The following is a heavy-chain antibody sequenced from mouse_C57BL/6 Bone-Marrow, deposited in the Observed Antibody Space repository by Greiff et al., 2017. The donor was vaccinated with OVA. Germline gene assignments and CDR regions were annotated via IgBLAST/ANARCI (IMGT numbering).Heavy chain of an antibody. CDR2: ISSGGSYT. CDR3: ARKGIYDGYYERPWFAY. Sequence: EVQLVESGGDLVKPGGSLKLSCAASGFTFSSYGMSWVRQTPDKRLEWVATISSGGSYTYYPDSVKGRFTISRDNAKNTLYLQMSSLKSEDTAMYYCARKGIYDGYYERPWFAYWGQGTLVTVSA. J-gene: IGHJ3*01. V-gene: IGHV5-6*01. D-gene: IGHD2-3*01. CDR1: GFTFSSYG.